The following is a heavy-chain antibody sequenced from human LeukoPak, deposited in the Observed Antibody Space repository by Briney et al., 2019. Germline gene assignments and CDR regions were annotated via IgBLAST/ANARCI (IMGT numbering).Heavy chain of an antibody. J-gene: IGHJ4*02. D-gene: IGHD3-10*01. CDR2: IYHSGST. Sequence: PSGTLSLTCAVSGGSISSSNWWSWVRQPPGKGLEWIGEIYHSGSTNYNPSLKSRVTISVDPSKNQFSLKLTSVIAADTALYYCARAGWFGELYGPLDFWGQGTLVTVSS. V-gene: IGHV4-4*02. CDR1: GGSISSSNW. CDR3: ARAGWFGELYGPLDF.